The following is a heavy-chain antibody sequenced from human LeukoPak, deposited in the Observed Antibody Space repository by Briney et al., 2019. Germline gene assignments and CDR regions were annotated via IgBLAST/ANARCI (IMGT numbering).Heavy chain of an antibody. V-gene: IGHV4-59*05. CDR1: GGSISSYY. CDR2: IYYSGST. D-gene: IGHD3-10*01. CDR3: VVTMIRGETFDYYYYYMDV. Sequence: SETLSLTCTVSGGSISSYYWGWIRQPPGKGLEWLGRIYYSGSTYYNPSLKSRVTISVDTSKNQFSPNLNSVTATDTALYYCVVTMIRGETFDYYYYYMDVWGKGTTVTISS. J-gene: IGHJ6*03.